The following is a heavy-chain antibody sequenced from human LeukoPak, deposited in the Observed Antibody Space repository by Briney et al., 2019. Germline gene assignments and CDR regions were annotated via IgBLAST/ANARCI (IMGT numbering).Heavy chain of an antibody. Sequence: GGSLRLSCAASGFTFSSYWMSWVRQAPGNGLEWVANIKQDGSEKYYVDSVKGRFTISRDNAKNSLYLQMNSLRAEDTAVYYCARDDPYYYDSSTINWFDPWGQGTLVTVSS. CDR2: IKQDGSEK. J-gene: IGHJ5*02. CDR3: ARDDPYYYDSSTINWFDP. D-gene: IGHD3-22*01. CDR1: GFTFSSYW. V-gene: IGHV3-7*01.